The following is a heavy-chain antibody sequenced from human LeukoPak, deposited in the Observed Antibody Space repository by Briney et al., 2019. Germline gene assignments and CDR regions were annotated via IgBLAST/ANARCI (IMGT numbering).Heavy chain of an antibody. CDR2: INPNSGGT. D-gene: IGHD1-26*01. V-gene: IGHV1-2*02. CDR1: GYTFTGYY. J-gene: IGHJ4*02. Sequence: GASVKVSCKASGYTFTGYYMHWVRQAPGQGLEWMGWINPNSGGTDYAQKFQGRVTMTRDTSISTAYMELSRLRSDDTAVYYCARSLSIVGAIYFDYWGQGTLVTVSS. CDR3: ARSLSIVGAIYFDY.